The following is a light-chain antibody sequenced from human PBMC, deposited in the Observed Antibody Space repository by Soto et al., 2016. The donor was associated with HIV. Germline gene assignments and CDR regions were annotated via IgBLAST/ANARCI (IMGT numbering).Light chain of an antibody. CDR3: QQLNNYPLT. CDR2: KAS. J-gene: IGKJ4*01. V-gene: IGKV1-5*03. Sequence: DIQMTQSPSTLSASVGDRVAITCRANQTISKWLAWFQQKPGTVPKLLIYKASTLDSGVPSRFSGSGSGTEFTLTIDNLQPDDFATYYCQQLNNYPLTFGGGPRWRSN. CDR1: QTISKW.